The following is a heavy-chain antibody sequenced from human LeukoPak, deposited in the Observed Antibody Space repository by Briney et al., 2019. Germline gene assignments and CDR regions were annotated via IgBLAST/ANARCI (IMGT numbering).Heavy chain of an antibody. Sequence: GGSLRLSCAASGITFSSYGMHWVRQAPGKGLEWLALISYDGSNKYYADSVKGRFTISRDNSKNSLYLQMNSLRAEDTAVYYCARETPYSNTWTDFDFWGQGTLVTVSS. V-gene: IGHV3-30*03. CDR1: GITFSSYG. CDR2: ISYDGSNK. CDR3: ARETPYSNTWTDFDF. J-gene: IGHJ4*02. D-gene: IGHD6-13*01.